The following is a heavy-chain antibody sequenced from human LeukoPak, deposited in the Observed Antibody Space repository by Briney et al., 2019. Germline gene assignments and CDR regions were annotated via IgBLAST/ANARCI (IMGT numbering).Heavy chain of an antibody. CDR2: ISGSGGST. CDR3: TTDWVLRIFADY. CDR1: GFTFSSYA. J-gene: IGHJ4*02. Sequence: GRSLRLSCAASGFTFSSYAMSWVRQAPGKGLEWVSAISGSGGSTYYADSVKGRFTISRDNSKNTLYLQMNSLRAEDTAVYYCTTDWVLRIFADYWGQGTLVTVSS. V-gene: IGHV3-23*01. D-gene: IGHD3-3*01.